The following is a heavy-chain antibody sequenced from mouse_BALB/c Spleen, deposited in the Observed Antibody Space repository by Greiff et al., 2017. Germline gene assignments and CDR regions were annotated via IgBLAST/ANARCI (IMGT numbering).Heavy chain of an antibody. CDR3: AREGVYGSSYDHPFAY. J-gene: IGHJ3*01. CDR1: GYTFTSYW. Sequence: VKLMESGAELARPGASVKLSCKASGYTFTSYWMQWVKQRPGQGLEWIGAIYPGDGDTRYTQKFKGKATLTADKSSSTAYMQLSSLASEDSAVYYCAREGVYGSSYDHPFAYWGQGTLVTVSA. V-gene: IGHV1-87*01. CDR2: IYPGDGDT. D-gene: IGHD1-1*01.